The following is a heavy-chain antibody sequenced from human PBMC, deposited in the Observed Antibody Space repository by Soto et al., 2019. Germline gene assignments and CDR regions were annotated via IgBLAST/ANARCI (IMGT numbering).Heavy chain of an antibody. Sequence: QVQLVQSGAEVKTPGSSVKVSCEASGGTFNSYSINWVRQAPGQGLERMGRIIPMFGTTDYAQRFQGRVTFTADESTNTASMEVTNLTSEDTAVYYCARAAVLTFTRFYDVDVWGQGTTVTVSS. V-gene: IGHV1-69*18. CDR2: IIPMFGTT. D-gene: IGHD6-13*01. CDR3: ARAAVLTFTRFYDVDV. CDR1: GGTFNSYS. J-gene: IGHJ6*02.